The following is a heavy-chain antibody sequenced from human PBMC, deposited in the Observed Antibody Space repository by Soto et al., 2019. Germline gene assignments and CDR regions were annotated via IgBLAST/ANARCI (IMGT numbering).Heavy chain of an antibody. CDR3: SRSSKTGDDAFDI. V-gene: IGHV3-73*01. J-gene: IGHJ3*02. Sequence: EVQLVESGGGLVQPGGSLILSCAASGFTFSGSAMHCVRQASGKGLEWVGRIRSKAYSYATTYAASVKGRFTLSRDDSKNTAYLQMNSLKSEDTAVYYCSRSSKTGDDAFDIWGQGTMVTVSS. D-gene: IGHD7-27*01. CDR2: IRSKAYSYAT. CDR1: GFTFSGSA.